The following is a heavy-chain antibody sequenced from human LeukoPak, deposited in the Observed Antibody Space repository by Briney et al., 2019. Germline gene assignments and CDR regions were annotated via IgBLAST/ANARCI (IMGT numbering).Heavy chain of an antibody. Sequence: ASVKVSCKVSGYTLTELSMHWVRQAPGKGLEWMGGFDPEDGETIYAQKFQGRVTTTEDTSTDTAYMELSSLRSEDTAVYYCARGLRGFWSGYYTYNWFDPWGQGTLVTVSS. D-gene: IGHD3-3*01. CDR3: ARGLRGFWSGYYTYNWFDP. CDR2: FDPEDGET. CDR1: GYTLTELS. J-gene: IGHJ5*02. V-gene: IGHV1-24*01.